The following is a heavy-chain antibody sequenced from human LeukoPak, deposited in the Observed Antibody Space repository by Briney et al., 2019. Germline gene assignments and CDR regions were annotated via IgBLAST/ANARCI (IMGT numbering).Heavy chain of an antibody. D-gene: IGHD1-14*01. CDR1: NDSINSGTSF. CDR3: ARDHVRFIRRRNNVFDI. CDR2: IYSSGST. Sequence: SETLSLTCTVSNDSINSGTSFWSWIRQPAGKGLEWIGRIYSSGSTNYNPSLKSRVTISVDTSKNQLSLKLSSVTAADTAVYYCARDHVRFIRRRNNVFDIWGQGTMVTVSS. V-gene: IGHV4-61*02. J-gene: IGHJ3*02.